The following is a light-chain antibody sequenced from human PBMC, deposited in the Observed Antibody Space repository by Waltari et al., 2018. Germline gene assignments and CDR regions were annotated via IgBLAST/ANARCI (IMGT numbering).Light chain of an antibody. CDR2: LGF. Sequence: DVVMTQSPLSLSVTPGEPASISCRSSQSLLYSNGNNYLNWYLQKPGQSPHLLIYLGFNRASGVPDRFSGSGSGTDFTLKINRVEAEDVGVYYCMQAVQTPWTFGQGTKVEIK. CDR1: QSLLYSNGNNY. J-gene: IGKJ1*01. V-gene: IGKV2-28*01. CDR3: MQAVQTPWT.